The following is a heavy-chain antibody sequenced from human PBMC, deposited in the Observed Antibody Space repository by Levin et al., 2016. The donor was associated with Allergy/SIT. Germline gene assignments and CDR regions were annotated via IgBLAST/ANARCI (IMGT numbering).Heavy chain of an antibody. Sequence: WVRQAPGQGLEWMGVINPSRGATSFAQKFQGRLTMTRDTSTSTVYMEMSALTSDDTAVYFCAFGERLSTIFAVDVWGQGTTVTVSS. V-gene: IGHV1-46*01. CDR3: AFGERLSTIFAVDV. CDR2: INPSRGAT. D-gene: IGHD3-10*01. J-gene: IGHJ6*02.